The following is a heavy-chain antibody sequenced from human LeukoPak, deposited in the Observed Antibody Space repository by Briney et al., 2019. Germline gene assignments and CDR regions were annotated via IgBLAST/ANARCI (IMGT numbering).Heavy chain of an antibody. D-gene: IGHD6-19*01. Sequence: KASETLSLTCTVSGGSISSYYWSWIRQPPGKGLEWIGYIYHSGSTYYNPSLKSRVTISVDRSKNQFSLKLSSATAADTAVYYCARGYLADDYWGQGTLVTVSS. CDR2: IYHSGST. CDR3: ARGYLADDY. CDR1: GGSISSYY. V-gene: IGHV4-59*12. J-gene: IGHJ4*02.